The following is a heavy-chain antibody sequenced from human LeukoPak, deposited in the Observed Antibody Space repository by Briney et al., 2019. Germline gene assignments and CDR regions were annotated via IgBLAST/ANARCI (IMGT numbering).Heavy chain of an antibody. J-gene: IGHJ4*02. D-gene: IGHD3-10*01. Sequence: SVKVSCKTSGGTFSNYAISWVRQAPGQGLEWMGRIIPILGIANYAQNFQGRVTITADTSTSTAYMELSSLRSEDTAVYYCARDVSSGPIRGVTDYWGQGTLVTVSS. V-gene: IGHV1-69*04. CDR1: GGTFSNYA. CDR2: IIPILGIA. CDR3: ARDVSSGPIRGVTDY.